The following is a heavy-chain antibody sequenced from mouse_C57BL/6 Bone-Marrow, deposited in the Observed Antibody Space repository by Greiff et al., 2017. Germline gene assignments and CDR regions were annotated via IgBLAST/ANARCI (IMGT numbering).Heavy chain of an antibody. V-gene: IGHV5-4*03. CDR3: ASHLYDGGY. Sequence: EVMLVESGGGLVKPGGSLKLSCAASGFTFSSYAMSWVRQTPEQRLEWVATISDGGSYTYYPDNVKGRFTISRDNAKNNLYLQLSHLKSEDTARYYCASHLYDGGYRGQGTTLTGSS. D-gene: IGHD2-3*01. CDR1: GFTFSSYA. J-gene: IGHJ2*01. CDR2: ISDGGSYT.